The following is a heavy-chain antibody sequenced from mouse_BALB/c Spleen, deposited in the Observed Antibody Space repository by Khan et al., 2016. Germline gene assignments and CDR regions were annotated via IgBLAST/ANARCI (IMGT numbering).Heavy chain of an antibody. CDR2: INPSTGYT. CDR3: ARYYGSSYFDY. CDR1: GYTFTSYW. D-gene: IGHD1-1*01. J-gene: IGHJ2*01. Sequence: VKLLESGAELAKPGASVKMSYKASGYTFTSYWMHWVKQRPGQGLEWIGYINPSTGYTEYNQKFKDKATLTADKSSSTAYMQLSSLTSEDSAVYYCARYYGSSYFDYWGQGTTLTVSS. V-gene: IGHV1-7*01.